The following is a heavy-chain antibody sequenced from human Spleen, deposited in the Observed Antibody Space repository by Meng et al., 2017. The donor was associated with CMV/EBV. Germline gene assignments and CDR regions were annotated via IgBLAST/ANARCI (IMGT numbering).Heavy chain of an antibody. CDR3: ARGDATVAFDY. CDR1: GGSFSGYY. D-gene: IGHD4-23*01. Sequence: VQLQQWGAGLVKPSGNLSLTCAVYGGSFSGYYWSWIRQPPGKGLEWIGEINHSGSTNYNPSLKSRVTISVDTSKNQFSLKLSSVTAADTAVYYCARGDATVAFDYWGQGTLVTVSS. V-gene: IGHV4-34*01. J-gene: IGHJ4*02. CDR2: INHSGST.